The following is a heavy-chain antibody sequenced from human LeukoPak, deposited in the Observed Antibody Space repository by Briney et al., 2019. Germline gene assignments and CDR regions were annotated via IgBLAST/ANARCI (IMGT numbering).Heavy chain of an antibody. V-gene: IGHV4-34*01. CDR2: INHSGST. CDR3: ARGDGRDGYKGKLDY. CDR1: SGSFSGYY. D-gene: IGHD5-24*01. J-gene: IGHJ4*02. Sequence: SETLSLTCAVYSGSFSGYYWSWIRQPPGKGLEWIGEINHSGSTSHNPSLKSRVTISVDTSKNQFSLKLTSVTAADTALYHCARGDGRDGYKGKLDYWGQGTLVTVSS.